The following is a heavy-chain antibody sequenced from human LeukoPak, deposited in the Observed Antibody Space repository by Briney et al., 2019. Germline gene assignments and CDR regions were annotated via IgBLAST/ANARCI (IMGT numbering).Heavy chain of an antibody. CDR3: ARHLANGKSIYYGSGRAPFDY. CDR2: INHSGST. V-gene: IGHV4-34*01. D-gene: IGHD3-10*01. Sequence: SETLSLTCAVYGGSFSGYYWSWIRQPPGKGLEWIGEINHSGSTNYNPSLKSRVTISVDTSKNQFSLKLSSVTAADTAVYYCARHLANGKSIYYGSGRAPFDYWGQGTLVTVSS. CDR1: GGSFSGYY. J-gene: IGHJ4*02.